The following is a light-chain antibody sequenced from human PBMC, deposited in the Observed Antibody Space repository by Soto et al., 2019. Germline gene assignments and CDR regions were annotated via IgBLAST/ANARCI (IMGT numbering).Light chain of an antibody. Sequence: EILLTQSPATLSVSPGETATLSCRASQNVLSDLAWYQQKPGQAPRLLVYGATTRATDAPAKFRGSGSGTEFSLTISSLQSEDFATYYCQQSDSAPRTFGQGTKVEMK. CDR1: QNVLSD. J-gene: IGKJ1*01. CDR2: GAT. CDR3: QQSDSAPRT. V-gene: IGKV3-15*01.